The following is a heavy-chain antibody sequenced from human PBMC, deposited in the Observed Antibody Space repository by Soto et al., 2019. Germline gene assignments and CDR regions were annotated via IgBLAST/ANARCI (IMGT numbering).Heavy chain of an antibody. CDR2: ISAYNGNT. CDR1: GYTFSTFG. Sequence: QVQLVQSGAEVKKPGASVKVSCKATGYTFSTFGISWVRLAPGQGLEWMGWISAYNGNTHHAHKLQGRVTMTTDTATSTAYMALRSLRSDDTSVYYCGRSEPGAPGIFEFWGQGTLVTVS. V-gene: IGHV1-18*01. D-gene: IGHD1-1*01. J-gene: IGHJ4*02. CDR3: GRSEPGAPGIFEF.